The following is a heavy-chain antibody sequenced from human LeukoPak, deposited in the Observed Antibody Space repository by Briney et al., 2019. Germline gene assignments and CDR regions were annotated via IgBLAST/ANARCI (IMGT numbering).Heavy chain of an antibody. Sequence: SETLSLTWTVAGASVSNDFYWNWIRESPGKGLEWIGYVYSTGRVNYNPSLQSRASISLDTPQNQFSLKLNSVTTADTAVYYCAGLNSHRPLDYWGQGTLITVSS. D-gene: IGHD1-7*01. CDR3: AGLNSHRPLDY. CDR1: GASVSNDFY. CDR2: VYSTGRV. V-gene: IGHV4-61*01. J-gene: IGHJ4*02.